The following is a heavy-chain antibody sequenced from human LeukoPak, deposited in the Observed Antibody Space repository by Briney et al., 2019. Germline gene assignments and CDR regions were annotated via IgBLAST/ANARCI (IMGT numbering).Heavy chain of an antibody. CDR1: GGSISSYY. Sequence: SETLSLTCTVSGGSISSYYWSWIRQPPGKGLEWIGRIYSTGSTNYNPSLKSRVTMSVDTSKNQFSLRLRSVTAADTAVYYCARQIASAGTAGFDFWGQGALVTVSS. CDR3: ARQIASAGTAGFDF. V-gene: IGHV4-4*07. CDR2: IYSTGST. D-gene: IGHD6-13*01. J-gene: IGHJ4*02.